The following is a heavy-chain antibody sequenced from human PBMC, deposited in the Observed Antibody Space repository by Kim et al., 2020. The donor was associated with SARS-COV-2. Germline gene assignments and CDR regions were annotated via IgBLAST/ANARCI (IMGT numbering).Heavy chain of an antibody. CDR1: GGSISSGSYY. CDR3: ARDNRIAAAGTNYYYGMDV. Sequence: SETLSLTCTVSGGSISSGSYYWSWIRQPAGKGLEWIGRIYTSGSTNYNPSLKSRVTISVDTSKNQFSLKLSSVTAADTAVYYCARDNRIAAAGTNYYYGMDVWGQGTTVTVSS. J-gene: IGHJ6*02. D-gene: IGHD6-13*01. V-gene: IGHV4-61*02. CDR2: IYTSGST.